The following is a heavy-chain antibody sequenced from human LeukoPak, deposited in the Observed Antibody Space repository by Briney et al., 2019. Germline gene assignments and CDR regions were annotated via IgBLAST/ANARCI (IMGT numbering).Heavy chain of an antibody. Sequence: GGSLRLSCGASGFTFDDYGMSWVRQAPGKGLEWVSGINWNGGSTGYADSVKGRFTISRDNAKNSLYLQMNSLRAEDTALYYCARVGLDIVVVPAAIVGPFDYWGQGTLVTVSS. CDR2: INWNGGST. D-gene: IGHD2-2*03. V-gene: IGHV3-20*04. CDR3: ARVGLDIVVVPAAIVGPFDY. J-gene: IGHJ4*02. CDR1: GFTFDDYG.